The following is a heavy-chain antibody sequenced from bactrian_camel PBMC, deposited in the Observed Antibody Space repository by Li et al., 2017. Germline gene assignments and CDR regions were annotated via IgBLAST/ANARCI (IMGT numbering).Heavy chain of an antibody. CDR2: IDSDDSA. V-gene: IGHV3S53*01. D-gene: IGHD1*01. CDR3: AKGAWDNGFDF. CDR1: GYTYSNNY. J-gene: IGHJ6*01. Sequence: QVQLVESGGGSVQAGGSARLACTASGYTYSNNYMAWFRQSPGKEREGVAVIDSDDSATCADSVRGRFTVSRDNTKNMVYLQLNSLNFEDMAMYYCAKGAWDNGFDFWGQGTQVTVS.